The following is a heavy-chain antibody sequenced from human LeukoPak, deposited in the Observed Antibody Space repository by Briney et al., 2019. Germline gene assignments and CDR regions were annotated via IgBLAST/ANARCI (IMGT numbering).Heavy chain of an antibody. CDR1: GYTFTGYY. CDR2: INPSSGGT. D-gene: IGHD5-12*01. V-gene: IGHV1-2*06. Sequence: ASVKVSCKASGYTFTGYYMHWVRQVPGQGLEWMGRINPSSGGTNYAQKFQDRVTMTRGTSISTAYMELNRLTSDDTAVYYCSASFSGYDRLFDYWGQGTLVTVSS. CDR3: SASFSGYDRLFDY. J-gene: IGHJ4*02.